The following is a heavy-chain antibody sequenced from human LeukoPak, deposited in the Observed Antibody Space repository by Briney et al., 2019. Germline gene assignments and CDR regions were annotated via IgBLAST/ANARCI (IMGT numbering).Heavy chain of an antibody. D-gene: IGHD6-19*01. CDR2: IRYDGNYE. CDR3: ARRIGSGWNFDY. V-gene: IGHV3-30*03. CDR1: GFIFNNYD. Sequence: GRSLRLSCAASGFIFNNYDMHWVRQAPGKGLEWVAVIRYDGNYENYADSVKGRFTISRDISKNTLYLQMNSLRPGDTAAYYCARRIGSGWNFDYWGQGTLVTVSS. J-gene: IGHJ4*02.